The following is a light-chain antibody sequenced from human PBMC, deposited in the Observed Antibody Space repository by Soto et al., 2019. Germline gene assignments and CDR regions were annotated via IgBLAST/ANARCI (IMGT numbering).Light chain of an antibody. CDR3: AAWDDRLDGVV. V-gene: IGLV1-36*01. J-gene: IGLJ2*01. CDR1: SSNVGNNA. Sequence: QSVLTQPPSVSEAPRQRVTISCSGSSSNVGNNAVSWYQQFPGKAPKLLIYYDDVLPSGVSDRFSGSKSGPSASLAISGLQSEDEADYYCAAWDDRLDGVVFGGGTKLTVL. CDR2: YDD.